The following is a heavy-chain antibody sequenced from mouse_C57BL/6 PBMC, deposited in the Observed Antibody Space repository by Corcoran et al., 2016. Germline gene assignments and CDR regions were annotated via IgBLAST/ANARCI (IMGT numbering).Heavy chain of an antibody. CDR1: GYTFTDYY. D-gene: IGHD2-4*01. CDR2: IFPGSGST. CDR3: ARHYDYHWYFVV. J-gene: IGHJ1*03. V-gene: IGHV1-75*01. Sequence: QVQLQQSGPELVKPGASVKISCKASGYTFTDYYINWVKQRPGQGLEWSGWIFPGSGSTYYNEKFKGKATLTVDKSSSTAYMLRSSLTSEDSAVYCCARHYDYHWYFVVWGTGTTVTVSS.